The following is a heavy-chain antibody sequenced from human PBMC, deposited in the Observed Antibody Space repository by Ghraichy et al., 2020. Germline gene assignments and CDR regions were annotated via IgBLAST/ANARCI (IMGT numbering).Heavy chain of an antibody. CDR3: VIVGKYYDQRGSVKDAFDM. D-gene: IGHD3-16*01. J-gene: IGHJ3*02. CDR1: GFTFSDHY. Sequence: GGSLRLSCSASGFTFSDHYIDWVRQAPGKGLDWVVRIRNSRKSYSTDYAASAKGRFSISRDDSRNLVYLQMNRLETEDTAVYYCVIVGKYYDQRGSVKDAFDMWGRGTMVTVSS. V-gene: IGHV3-72*01. CDR2: IRNSRKSYST.